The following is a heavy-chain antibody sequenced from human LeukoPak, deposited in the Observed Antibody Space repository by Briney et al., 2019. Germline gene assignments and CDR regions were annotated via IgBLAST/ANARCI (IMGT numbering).Heavy chain of an antibody. D-gene: IGHD3-22*01. CDR1: GGTFSSYA. CDR3: ARVGASSGYYNWFDP. J-gene: IGHJ5*02. CDR2: IIPIFGTA. V-gene: IGHV1-69*01. Sequence: SVKVSCRASGGTFSSYAISWVRQAPGQGLEWMGGIIPIFGTANYAQKFQGRVTITADESTSTACMELSSLRSEDTAVYYCARVGASSGYYNWFDPWGQGTLVTVSS.